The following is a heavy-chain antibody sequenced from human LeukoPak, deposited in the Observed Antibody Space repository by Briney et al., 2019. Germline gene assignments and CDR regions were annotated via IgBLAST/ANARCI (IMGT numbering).Heavy chain of an antibody. CDR2: IIPIFGTA. CDR1: GGTFSSYA. D-gene: IGHD6-19*01. J-gene: IGHJ4*02. CDR3: ARHPGIAVADYYFDY. Sequence: SVKVSCKASGGTFSSYAISWVRQAPGQGLEWMGGIIPIFGTANYAQKFQGRVTITADEPTSTAYMELSSLRSEDTAVYYCARHPGIAVADYYFDYWGQGTLVTVSS. V-gene: IGHV1-69*01.